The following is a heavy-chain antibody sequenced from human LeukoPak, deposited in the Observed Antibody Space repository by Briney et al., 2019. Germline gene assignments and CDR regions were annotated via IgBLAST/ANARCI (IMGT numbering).Heavy chain of an antibody. Sequence: PSQTLSLTCTVSGGSISSGDYYWSWIRQPPGKGLEWIGEINHSGSTNYNPSLKSRVTISVDTSKNQFSLKLSSVTAADTAVYYCARLSGIRFYAFDYWGQGTLVTVSS. CDR2: INHSGST. CDR3: ARLSGIRFYAFDY. D-gene: IGHD3-3*01. V-gene: IGHV4-30-4*08. CDR1: GGSISSGDYY. J-gene: IGHJ4*02.